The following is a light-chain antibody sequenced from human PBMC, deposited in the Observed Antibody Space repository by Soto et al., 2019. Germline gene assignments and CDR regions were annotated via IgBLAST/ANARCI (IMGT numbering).Light chain of an antibody. Sequence: EIVMTQSPATLSASPGERATLSCRARSSGSRNLAWYQQKPGQAPRLLIYGASSRATGIAARFSGSGSGTDFTLTISRLEPEDFAVYYCQQYGSSPFTFGEGTKVDIK. CDR1: SSGSRN. V-gene: IGKV3-20*01. CDR3: QQYGSSPFT. J-gene: IGKJ4*01. CDR2: GAS.